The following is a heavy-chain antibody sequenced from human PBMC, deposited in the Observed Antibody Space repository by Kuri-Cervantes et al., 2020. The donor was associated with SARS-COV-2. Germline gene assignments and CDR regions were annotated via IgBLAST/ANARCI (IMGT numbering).Heavy chain of an antibody. V-gene: IGHV4-39*01. D-gene: IGHD3-9*01. J-gene: IGHJ4*02. CDR1: GGSISSSSYY. CDR2: IYYSGST. CDR3: ARHYAFDRFHK. Sequence: SETLSLTCTVSGGSISSSSYYWGWIRQPPGKGPEWIGSIYYSGSTYYNPSLKSRVTISVDTSKNQFSLKLSSVTAADTAVYYCARHYAFDRFHKWGQGTQVTVSS.